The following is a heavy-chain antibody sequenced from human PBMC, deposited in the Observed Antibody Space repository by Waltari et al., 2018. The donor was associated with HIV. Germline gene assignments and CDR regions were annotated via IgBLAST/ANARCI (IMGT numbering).Heavy chain of an antibody. CDR3: AKTKGYDYGFYFDS. CDR1: GFDFNLFS. CDR2: IGGSGTKT. Sequence: EVQLSDSGGGVVQPGGSLKPSCVASGFDFNLFSTNGRSQAPGKGLEGVSGIGGSGTKTFYADSVKGRFTISRDSSKNTLYLQMNSLRAEDTAVYYCAKTKGYDYGFYFDSWGQATLVSVSS. V-gene: IGHV3-23*01. J-gene: IGHJ4*02. D-gene: IGHD5-18*01.